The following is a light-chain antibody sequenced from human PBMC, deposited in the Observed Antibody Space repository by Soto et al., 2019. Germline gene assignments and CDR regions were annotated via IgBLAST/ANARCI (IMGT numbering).Light chain of an antibody. Sequence: QAVVTQPPSASGTPGQTIAISCSGGSSNIGSHIVNWYQQLPGTAPRLLIYSNTQRPSGVPDRFSGSKSGTSASLAITGLQSEYEGDYYCAAWDDSLNGVVFGGGTKLTVL. J-gene: IGLJ2*01. V-gene: IGLV1-44*01. CDR1: SSNIGSHI. CDR2: SNT. CDR3: AAWDDSLNGVV.